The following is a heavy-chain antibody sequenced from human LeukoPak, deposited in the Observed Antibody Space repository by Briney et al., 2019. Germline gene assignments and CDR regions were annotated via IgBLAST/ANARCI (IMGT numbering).Heavy chain of an antibody. CDR1: GFTFDDYA. CDR2: ISWDGGST. Sequence: GGSLRLSCAASGFTFDDYAMHWVREAPGKGLVWVSLISWDGGSTYYADSVKGRFTISRDNSKNSLYLQMNSLRAEDTALYYCAKGTNDRYSYGSGDYWGQGTLVAVSS. V-gene: IGHV3-43D*03. D-gene: IGHD5-18*01. CDR3: AKGTNDRYSYGSGDY. J-gene: IGHJ4*02.